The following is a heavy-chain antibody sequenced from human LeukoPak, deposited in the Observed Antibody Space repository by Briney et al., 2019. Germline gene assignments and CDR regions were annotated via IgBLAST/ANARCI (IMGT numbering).Heavy chain of an antibody. CDR2: IYTSGST. D-gene: IGHD6-19*01. J-gene: IGHJ4*02. V-gene: IGHV4-59*10. CDR1: GGSFSGYY. Sequence: SETLSLTCAVYGGSFSGYYWSWIRQPAGKGLEWIGRIYTSGSTNYNPSLKSRVTMSVDTSKSQFSLKLSSVTAADTAVYYCATGIAVADYYFDYWGQGTLVTVSS. CDR3: ATGIAVADYYFDY.